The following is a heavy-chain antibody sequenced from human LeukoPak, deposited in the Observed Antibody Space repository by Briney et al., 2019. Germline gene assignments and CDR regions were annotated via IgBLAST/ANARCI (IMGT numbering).Heavy chain of an antibody. CDR1: AFTFSSYA. D-gene: IGHD3-10*01. J-gene: IGHJ4*02. CDR3: AKAGGYYGSGSYLDY. V-gene: IGHV3-23*01. Sequence: GGSLRLSCAASAFTFSSYAMSWVRQAPGKGLEWVSAISGSGGSTYYADSVKGRFTISRDNSKNTLYLQMNSLRAEDTAVYYCAKAGGYYGSGSYLDYWGQGTLVTVSS. CDR2: ISGSGGST.